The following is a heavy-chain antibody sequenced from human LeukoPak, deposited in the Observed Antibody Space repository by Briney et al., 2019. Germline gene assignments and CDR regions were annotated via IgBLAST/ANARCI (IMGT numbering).Heavy chain of an antibody. Sequence: GGSLRLSCAASGFTFSSYSMNWVRQAPGKGLEWVSSISSSSSYIYYADSVKGRFTISRDNTKNSLYLQMNSLRAEDTAVYYCARGLYCSSTSCYSYGMDGWGKGTTVTVSS. J-gene: IGHJ6*04. CDR1: GFTFSSYS. CDR3: ARGLYCSSTSCYSYGMDG. V-gene: IGHV3-21*01. CDR2: ISSSSSYI. D-gene: IGHD2-2*01.